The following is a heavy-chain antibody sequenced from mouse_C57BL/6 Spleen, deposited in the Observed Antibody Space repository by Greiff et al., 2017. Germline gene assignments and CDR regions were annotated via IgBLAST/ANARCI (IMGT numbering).Heavy chain of an antibody. Sequence: EVQLQQSGPELVKPGASVKISCKASGYSFTDYNMNWVQQSNGKSLEWIGVINPNYGTTSYNQKFKGQATMTVDQSSSTAYMQLNSLTSEDSAVYYCAREEIDYDEGNFDYWGKGTTLTVSS. V-gene: IGHV1-39*01. J-gene: IGHJ2*01. D-gene: IGHD2-4*01. CDR1: GYSFTDYN. CDR2: INPNYGTT. CDR3: AREEIDYDEGNFDY.